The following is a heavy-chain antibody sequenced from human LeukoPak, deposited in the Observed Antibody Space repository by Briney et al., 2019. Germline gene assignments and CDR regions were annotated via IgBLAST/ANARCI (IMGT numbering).Heavy chain of an antibody. J-gene: IGHJ5*02. CDR2: IYYSGST. Sequence: SETLSLTCTVSGGSISSYYRSWVRQPPGKGLEWIGSIYYSGSTNYNPSLKSRVTISVDTSTNQFSLKLSSVTAADTAVYYCARSEDFWSGYFSFNWFDPWGQGTLVTVSS. V-gene: IGHV4-59*01. D-gene: IGHD3-3*01. CDR1: GGSISSYY. CDR3: ARSEDFWSGYFSFNWFDP.